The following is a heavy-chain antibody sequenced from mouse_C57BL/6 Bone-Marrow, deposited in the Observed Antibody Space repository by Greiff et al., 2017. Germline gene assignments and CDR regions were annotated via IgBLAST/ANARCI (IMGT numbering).Heavy chain of an antibody. V-gene: IGHV5-4*01. Sequence: EVNVVESGGGLVKPGGSLKLSCAASGFTFSSYAMSWVRQTPEKRLEWVATISDGGSYTYYPDNVKGRFTISRDNAKNNLYLQMSHLKSEDTAMYYCAKEGPIYYYGSSYAMDYWGQGTSVTVSS. CDR3: AKEGPIYYYGSSYAMDY. CDR2: ISDGGSYT. D-gene: IGHD1-1*01. J-gene: IGHJ4*01. CDR1: GFTFSSYA.